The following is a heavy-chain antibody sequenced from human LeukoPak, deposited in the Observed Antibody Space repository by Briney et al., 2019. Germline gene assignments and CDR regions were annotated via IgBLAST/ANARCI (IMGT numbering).Heavy chain of an antibody. CDR1: GYTFTSYG. J-gene: IGHJ6*03. V-gene: IGHV1-18*01. Sequence: ASAKVSCKASGYTFTSYGISWVRQAPGQGLEWMGWISAYNGNTNYAQKLQGRVTMTTDTSTSTAYMELRSLRSDDTAVYYCAQCTSCYGNYYYYMDVWGKGTTVTVSS. CDR3: AQCTSCYGNYYYYMDV. CDR2: ISAYNGNT. D-gene: IGHD2-2*01.